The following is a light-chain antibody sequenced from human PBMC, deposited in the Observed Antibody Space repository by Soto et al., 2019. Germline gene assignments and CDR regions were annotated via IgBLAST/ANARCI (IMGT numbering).Light chain of an antibody. Sequence: QSALTQPASVSGSPGQSITISCTGTSSDIGSSNYVSWYQQHPGKAPKLMIYEVSNRPSGVSNRFSGSKSGNTASLTISRLQAEDEADYYCTSYTTSTTLVIFGGGTKLTVL. CDR3: TSYTTSTTLVI. CDR1: SSDIGSSNY. CDR2: EVS. V-gene: IGLV2-14*01. J-gene: IGLJ2*01.